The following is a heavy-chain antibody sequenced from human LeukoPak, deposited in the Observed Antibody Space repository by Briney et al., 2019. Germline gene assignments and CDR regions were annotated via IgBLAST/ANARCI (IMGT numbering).Heavy chain of an antibody. D-gene: IGHD3-10*01. CDR1: GLSFTNAW. J-gene: IGHJ4*02. V-gene: IGHV3-15*01. CDR2: IKSRGDGETT. Sequence: GGSLRLSCAASGLSFTNAWMNWVRQAPGKGLEWVGRIKSRGDGETTDYAEFVKGRFTMSRDDSKATLYLQMYGLEAEDTAVYYCTTDLGLTMIRGVIVYWGQGTLVTVSS. CDR3: TTDLGLTMIRGVIVY.